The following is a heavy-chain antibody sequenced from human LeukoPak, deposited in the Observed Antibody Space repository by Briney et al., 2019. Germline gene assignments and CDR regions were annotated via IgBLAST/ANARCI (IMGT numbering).Heavy chain of an antibody. CDR1: GFSFNNYG. J-gene: IGHJ4*02. D-gene: IGHD6-13*01. V-gene: IGHV3-21*01. CDR3: ARVEAAGTGVFDY. Sequence: GGSLRLSCAASGFSFNNYGMNWVRQAPGKGLEWVSSISSSSSYIYYADSVKGRFTISRDNAKNSLYLQMNSLRAEDTAVYYCARVEAAGTGVFDYWGQGTLVTVSS. CDR2: ISSSSSYI.